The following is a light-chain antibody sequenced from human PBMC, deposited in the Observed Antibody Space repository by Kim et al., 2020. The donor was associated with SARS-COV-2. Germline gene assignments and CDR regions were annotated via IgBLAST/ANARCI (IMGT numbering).Light chain of an antibody. CDR3: SSYAGGDGVL. V-gene: IGLV2-23*02. J-gene: IGLJ2*01. CDR1: GRDVAAYNV. Sequence: QSALTQPASVSGSPGQSITISCTGTGRDVAAYNVVSWYQQHPGKAPKLIIYDVTKRPSGSSSRFSGSKSGNTASLTISGLQAEDEADYYCSSYAGGDGVLFGVGTQLTVL. CDR2: DVT.